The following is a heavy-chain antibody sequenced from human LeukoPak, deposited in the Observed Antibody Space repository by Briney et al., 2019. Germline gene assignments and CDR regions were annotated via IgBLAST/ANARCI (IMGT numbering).Heavy chain of an antibody. CDR3: ARDRVAVAGKRSFDY. V-gene: IGHV1-2*02. CDR2: INPNSGGT. Sequence: ASVKVSCKASGYTFTGYYMHWVRQALGQGLEWMGWINPNSGGTNYAQKFQGRVTMTRDTSISTAYMELSRPRSDDTAVYYCARDRVAVAGKRSFDYWGQGTLVTVSS. J-gene: IGHJ4*02. D-gene: IGHD6-19*01. CDR1: GYTFTGYY.